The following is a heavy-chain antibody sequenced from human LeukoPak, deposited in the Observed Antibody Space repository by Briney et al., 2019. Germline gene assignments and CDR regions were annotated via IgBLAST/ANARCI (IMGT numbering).Heavy chain of an antibody. J-gene: IGHJ4*02. CDR1: GFTLSSYA. V-gene: IGHV3-23*01. CDR2: ISGSGGST. D-gene: IGHD5-12*01. Sequence: GGSLRLSCAASGFTLSSYAMSWVRQAPGKGLEWVSGISGSGGSTYYADSVKGRFTISRDNSKNTLYLQMNSLRAEDTAVYYCAKDESGYDWPAWYFDFWGQGTLVTVSS. CDR3: AKDESGYDWPAWYFDF.